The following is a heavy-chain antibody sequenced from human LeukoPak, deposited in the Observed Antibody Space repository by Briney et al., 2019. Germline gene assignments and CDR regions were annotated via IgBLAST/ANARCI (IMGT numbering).Heavy chain of an antibody. Sequence: GESLKISCKGSGYSFTSYWNGWVRQMPGKGLEWMGIIYPSDSDTRYSPSFQGHVTISADKSTSIAYLQWSSLKASDTAIYYCARCWGSVTDYWGQGTLVTVSS. CDR2: IYPSDSDT. CDR1: GYSFTSYW. CDR3: ARCWGSVTDY. V-gene: IGHV5-51*01. D-gene: IGHD7-27*01. J-gene: IGHJ4*02.